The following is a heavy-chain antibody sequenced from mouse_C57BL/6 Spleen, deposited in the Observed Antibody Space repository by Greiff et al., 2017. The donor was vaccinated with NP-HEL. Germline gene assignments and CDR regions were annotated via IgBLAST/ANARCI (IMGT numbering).Heavy chain of an antibody. CDR2: IDPETGGT. D-gene: IGHD4-1*01. V-gene: IGHV1-15*01. CDR1: GYTFTDYE. CDR3: TRPGAYYAMDY. Sequence: QVQLQQSGAELVRPGASVTLSCKASGYTFTDYEMHWVKQTPVHGLEWIGAIDPETGGTAYNQKFKGKAILTADKSSSTAYMELRSLTSEDSAVYYCTRPGAYYAMDYWGQGTSVTVSS. J-gene: IGHJ4*01.